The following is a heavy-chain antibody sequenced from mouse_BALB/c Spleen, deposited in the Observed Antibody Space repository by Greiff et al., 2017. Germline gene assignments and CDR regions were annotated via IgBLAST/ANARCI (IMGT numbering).Heavy chain of an antibody. Sequence: EVQLVESGGGLVKPGGSLKLSCAASGFTFSDYYMYWVRQTPEKRLEWVATISDGGSYTYYPDSVKGRFTISRDNAKNNLYLQMSSLKSEDTAMYYCARGVYGSSYGDYYAMDYWGQGTSVTVSS. CDR3: ARGVYGSSYGDYYAMDY. V-gene: IGHV5-4*02. CDR2: ISDGGSYT. D-gene: IGHD1-1*01. CDR1: GFTFSDYY. J-gene: IGHJ4*01.